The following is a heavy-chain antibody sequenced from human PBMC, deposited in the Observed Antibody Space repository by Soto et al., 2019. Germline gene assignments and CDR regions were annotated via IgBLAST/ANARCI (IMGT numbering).Heavy chain of an antibody. D-gene: IGHD2-21*02. J-gene: IGHJ4*02. CDR1: GGSFSGYY. V-gene: IGHV4-34*01. Sequence: TSETLSLTCAVYGGSFSGYYWSWIRQPPGKGLEWIGEINHSGSTNYNPSLKSRVTISVDTSKNQFSLKLSSVTAADTAVYYCARQRNSVVTQAYFDVWGPGSLVTVSS. CDR3: ARQRNSVVTQAYFDV. CDR2: INHSGST.